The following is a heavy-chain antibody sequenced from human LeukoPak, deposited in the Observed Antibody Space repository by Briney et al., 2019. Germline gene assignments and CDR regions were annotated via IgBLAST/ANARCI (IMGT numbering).Heavy chain of an antibody. CDR1: GYTFTGYY. CDR3: ARGGGGGYYDSSGYLH. V-gene: IGHV1-18*04. J-gene: IGHJ1*01. D-gene: IGHD3-22*01. CDR2: ISAYNGNT. Sequence: ASVKVSCKASGYTFTGYYMHWVRQAPGQGLEWMGWISAYNGNTNYAQKLQGRVTMTTDTSTSTAYMELRSLRSDDTAVYYCARGGGGGYYDSSGYLHWGQGTLVTVSS.